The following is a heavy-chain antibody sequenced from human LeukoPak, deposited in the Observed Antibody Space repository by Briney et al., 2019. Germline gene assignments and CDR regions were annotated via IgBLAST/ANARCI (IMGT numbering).Heavy chain of an antibody. CDR3: AKDPATSYYYDSSGYYNYFDY. CDR1: GFTFSSYG. Sequence: GGSLRLSCAASGFTFSSYGMHWVRQAPGKGLEWVAFIRYDGSNKYYADSVKGRFTISRDNSKNTLYLQMNSLGAEDTAVYYCAKDPATSYYYDSSGYYNYFDYWGQGTLVTVSS. V-gene: IGHV3-30*02. J-gene: IGHJ4*02. CDR2: IRYDGSNK. D-gene: IGHD3-22*01.